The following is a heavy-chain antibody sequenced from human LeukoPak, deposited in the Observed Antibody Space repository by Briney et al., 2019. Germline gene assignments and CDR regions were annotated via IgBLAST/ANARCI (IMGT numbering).Heavy chain of an antibody. V-gene: IGHV3-30*02. CDR2: VWHDGSNK. J-gene: IGHJ6*02. CDR3: AKDPYYYDSSGYSSHGYYYGMDV. CDR1: GFVFSSYG. D-gene: IGHD3-22*01. Sequence: GGSLRLSCAASGFVFSSYGMHWVRQTPGKGLEWVAVVWHDGSNKYYRDSVKGRFTISRDNSKNTLYLQMNSLRAEDTAVYYCAKDPYYYDSSGYSSHGYYYGMDVWGQGTTVTVSS.